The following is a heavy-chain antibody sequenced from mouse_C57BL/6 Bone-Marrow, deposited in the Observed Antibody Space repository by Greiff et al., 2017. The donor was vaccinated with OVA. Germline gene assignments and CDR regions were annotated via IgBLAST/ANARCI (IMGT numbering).Heavy chain of an antibody. Sequence: QVQLQQPGAELVMPGASVKLSCKASGYTFTSYWMHWVKQRPGQGLEWIGEIDPSDSYTNYNQKFKGKSTLTVDKSSSTAYMQLSSLTSEDSAVYYCAREGDYYGSSYYFDYWGQGTTLTVSS. CDR3: AREGDYYGSSYYFDY. J-gene: IGHJ2*01. CDR2: IDPSDSYT. CDR1: GYTFTSYW. V-gene: IGHV1-69*01. D-gene: IGHD1-1*01.